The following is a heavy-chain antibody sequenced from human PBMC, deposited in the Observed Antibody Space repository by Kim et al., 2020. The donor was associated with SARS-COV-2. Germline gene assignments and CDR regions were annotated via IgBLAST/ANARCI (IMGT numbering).Heavy chain of an antibody. J-gene: IGHJ4*02. CDR1: GFLFSDYY. CDR3: AGADRITMVRGVDY. CDR2: ISPNSDT. D-gene: IGHD3-10*01. Sequence: GGSLRLSCSASGFLFSDYYMTWVRQAPGKGLEWVSYISPNSDTNYADAVEERLTISRDNAKNSLYQQMINLTADDNAVYYCAGADRITMVRGVDYWGQGNLVAVSS. V-gene: IGHV3-11*05.